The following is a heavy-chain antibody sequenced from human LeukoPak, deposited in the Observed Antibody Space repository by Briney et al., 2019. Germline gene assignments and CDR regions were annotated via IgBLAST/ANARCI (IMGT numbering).Heavy chain of an antibody. CDR3: ASILDREHRPFDY. CDR1: GGSISSSSYY. J-gene: IGHJ4*02. V-gene: IGHV4-39*07. D-gene: IGHD3-10*01. CDR2: INHSGST. Sequence: KTSETLSLTCTVSGGSISSSSYYWSWIRQPPGKGLEWIGEINHSGSTNYNPSLKSRVTISVDTSKNQFSLKLSSVTAADTAVYYCASILDREHRPFDYWGQGTLVTVSP.